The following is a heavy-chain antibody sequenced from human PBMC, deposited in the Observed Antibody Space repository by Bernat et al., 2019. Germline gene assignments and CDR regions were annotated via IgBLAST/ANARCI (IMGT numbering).Heavy chain of an antibody. CDR1: GYTFTSYA. V-gene: IGHV1-24*01. J-gene: IGHJ3*02. Sequence: QVQLVQSGAEEKKPGASVKVSCKASGYTFTSYAMHWVRQAPGQRLEWMGGFDPEDGETIYAQKFQGRVTMTEDTSTDTAYMELSSLRSEDTAVYYCAIPYYDILTGYHDAFDIWGQGTMVTVSS. CDR3: AIPYYDILTGYHDAFDI. D-gene: IGHD3-9*01. CDR2: FDPEDGET.